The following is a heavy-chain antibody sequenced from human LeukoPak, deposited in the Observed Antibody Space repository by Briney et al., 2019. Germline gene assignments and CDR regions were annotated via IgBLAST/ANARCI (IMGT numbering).Heavy chain of an antibody. D-gene: IGHD3-22*01. CDR1: GGSFSGYY. CDR3: ASSSSGSRGRFDY. Sequence: SETLSLTCAVYGGSFSGYYWSWIRQPPGKGLEWIGEINHSGSTNYNPSLKSRVTISVDTSKNQFSLKLSSVTAADTAVYYCASSSSGSRGRFDYWGQGTLVTVSS. CDR2: INHSGST. V-gene: IGHV4-34*01. J-gene: IGHJ4*02.